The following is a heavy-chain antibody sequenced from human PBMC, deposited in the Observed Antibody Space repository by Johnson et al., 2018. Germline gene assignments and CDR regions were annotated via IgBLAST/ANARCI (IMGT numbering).Heavy chain of an antibody. Sequence: QVQLVESGGGVVQPGRSLRLSCAASGFTLSSYGMHWVRQAPGKGLEWVAVIWYDGSNKYYADSVKGRFTISRDNSKNTLYLQMNSLRAEDTAVYYCARGGPGEYDFWSSGDAFDIWGQGTMVTVSS. CDR3: ARGGPGEYDFWSSGDAFDI. J-gene: IGHJ3*02. CDR1: GFTLSSYG. D-gene: IGHD3-3*01. CDR2: IWYDGSNK. V-gene: IGHV3-33*01.